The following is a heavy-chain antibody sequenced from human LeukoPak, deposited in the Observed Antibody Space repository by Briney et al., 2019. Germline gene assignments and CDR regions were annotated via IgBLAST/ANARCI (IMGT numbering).Heavy chain of an antibody. V-gene: IGHV4-39*02. CDR3: ARSSGTGTFSY. Sequence: SGTLSLTCTASGDSISRSTYYWAWIRQPPGKGLEWIGSVYYGRSPYFNPSLESRATISVDTSKNHFSLKMSSVTAADTAVYYCARSSGTGTFSYWGQGTLVTVSS. J-gene: IGHJ4*02. CDR1: GDSISRSTYY. D-gene: IGHD6-25*01. CDR2: VYYGRSP.